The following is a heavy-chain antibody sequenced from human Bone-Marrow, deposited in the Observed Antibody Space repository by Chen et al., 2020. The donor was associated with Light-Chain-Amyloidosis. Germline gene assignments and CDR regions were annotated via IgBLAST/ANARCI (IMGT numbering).Heavy chain of an antibody. Sequence: EVQLVESGGGLVQPGGSLKPPCAASGFTFSGSAMHWVRQASGKGLEWVGRIRGKANSYATAYAATVKGRFTISRDDSKNTAYLKMNSLKSEDTAVYYCTRQKGSHYYYYGMAVWGQGTTVTVSS. CDR2: IRGKANSYAT. V-gene: IGHV3-73*01. CDR3: TRQKGSHYYYYGMAV. CDR1: GFTFSGSA. J-gene: IGHJ6*02.